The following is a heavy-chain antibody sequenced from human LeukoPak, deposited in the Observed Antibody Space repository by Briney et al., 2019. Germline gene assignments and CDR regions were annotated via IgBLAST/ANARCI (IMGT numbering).Heavy chain of an antibody. D-gene: IGHD3-10*01. CDR2: FYIGGNT. CDR1: GGAITSYS. Sequence: SETLSLTCTVSGGAITSYSWDWIRQPAGKGLEWIGRFYIGGNTYYNPSLKSRVTISGDKPNNLLSLKLSPVTAADTAIYYCAREGTYDGFEFWGQGTMVTVSS. CDR3: AREGTYDGFEF. J-gene: IGHJ3*01. V-gene: IGHV4-4*07.